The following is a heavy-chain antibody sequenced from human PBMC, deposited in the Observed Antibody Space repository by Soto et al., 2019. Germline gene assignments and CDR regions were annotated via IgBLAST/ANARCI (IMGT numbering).Heavy chain of an antibody. D-gene: IGHD3-3*01. Sequence: PGGSLRLSCTGSGLTFGHYAMTWFRQSQGKGLEWLAFIRNKTFGGTSEYAASVKGRFTISRDDSKSIAYLQMNNLKADDTAVYYCTPDFWSGIYSPDGMDVWGQGTTVTVSS. CDR3: TPDFWSGIYSPDGMDV. CDR1: GLTFGHYA. V-gene: IGHV3-49*03. CDR2: IRNKTFGGTS. J-gene: IGHJ6*02.